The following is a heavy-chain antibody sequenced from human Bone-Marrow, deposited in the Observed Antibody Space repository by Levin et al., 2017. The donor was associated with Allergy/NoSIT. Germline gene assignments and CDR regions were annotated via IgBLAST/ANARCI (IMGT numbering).Heavy chain of an antibody. CDR3: AKQTRGNDYYYYGMDV. J-gene: IGHJ6*02. Sequence: PGGSLRLSCAASGFTFNNYAMHWVRQAPGKGLEWVSGVSWNSANIGYADSVKGRFTISRDNAKNSLYLQMNSLRAEDTALYYCAKQTRGNDYYYYGMDVWGHGTTVNVS. CDR1: GFTFNNYA. V-gene: IGHV3-9*01. CDR2: VSWNSANI. D-gene: IGHD3-10*01.